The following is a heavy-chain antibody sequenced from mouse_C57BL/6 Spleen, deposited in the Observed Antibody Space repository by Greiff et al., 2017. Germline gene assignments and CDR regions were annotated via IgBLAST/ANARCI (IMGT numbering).Heavy chain of an antibody. D-gene: IGHD6-1*01. CDR3: ARHQPHARLAY. J-gene: IGHJ2*01. CDR2: INPSSGYT. CDR1: GYTFTSYW. V-gene: IGHV1-7*01. Sequence: QVHVKQSGAELAKPGASVKLSCKASGYTFTSYWMHWVKQRPGQGLEWIGYINPSSGYTKYNQKFKDKATLTADKSSSTAYMQLSSLTSEDSAVYYCARHQPHARLAYWGQGTPLTVSS.